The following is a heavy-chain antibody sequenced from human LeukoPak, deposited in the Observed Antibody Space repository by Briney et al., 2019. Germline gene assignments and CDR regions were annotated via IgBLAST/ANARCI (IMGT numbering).Heavy chain of an antibody. CDR2: IGHAGGT. CDR3: ARGQAATGLNAFDV. Sequence: PGGTLRLTCAASGVTFSSYDMNWIRQAPGKGLEWVSDIGHAGGTYYTPSVKGRVTISIEKSKNPFYLKLNSLTAADTAVYYCARGQAATGLNAFDVWGQGTMVTVSS. D-gene: IGHD6-13*01. V-gene: IGHV3-13*01. J-gene: IGHJ3*01. CDR1: GVTFSSYD.